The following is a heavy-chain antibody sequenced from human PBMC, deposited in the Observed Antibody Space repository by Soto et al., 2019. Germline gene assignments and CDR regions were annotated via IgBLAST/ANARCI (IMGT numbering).Heavy chain of an antibody. V-gene: IGHV3-30*18. Sequence: GLSLRLSCAASGFTFSSYGMHWVLQAPGKGLEWVAVISYDGSNKYYADSVKGRFTISRDNSKNTLYLQMNSLRAEDTAVYYCEKDGGPYSSSYFDYWRQGTLVTVSS. CDR1: GFTFSSYG. CDR2: ISYDGSNK. J-gene: IGHJ4*02. D-gene: IGHD6-13*01. CDR3: EKDGGPYSSSYFDY.